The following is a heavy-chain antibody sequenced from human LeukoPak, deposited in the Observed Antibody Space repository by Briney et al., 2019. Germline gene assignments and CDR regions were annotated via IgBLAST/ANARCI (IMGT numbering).Heavy chain of an antibody. D-gene: IGHD6-13*01. CDR1: GFTVSSNY. Sequence: GGSLRLSCAASGFTVSSNYMSWVRQAPGKGLEWVSVIYSGGSTYYADSVKGRFTISRDNSKNTLYLQMNSLRAEDTAVYYCARGYSSSWYPRLPNWFDPWGQGTLVTVSS. V-gene: IGHV3-53*01. J-gene: IGHJ5*02. CDR3: ARGYSSSWYPRLPNWFDP. CDR2: IYSGGST.